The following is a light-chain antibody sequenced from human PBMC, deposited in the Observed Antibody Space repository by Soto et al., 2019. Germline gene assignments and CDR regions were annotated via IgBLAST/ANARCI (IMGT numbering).Light chain of an antibody. V-gene: IGKV3-15*01. J-gene: IGKJ1*01. Sequence: EIVMTQSPVTLSASPGESATLSWRASQSVSAKLAWYQQKPGQAPRLLIYGSATRATGIPDRFSGSGSGTEFTLTISSLQSEDSAVCYCQQYHSWPAFGQGTKVDIK. CDR3: QQYHSWPA. CDR2: GSA. CDR1: QSVSAK.